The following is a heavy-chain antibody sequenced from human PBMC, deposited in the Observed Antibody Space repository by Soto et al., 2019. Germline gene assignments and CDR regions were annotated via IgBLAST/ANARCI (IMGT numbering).Heavy chain of an antibody. CDR3: AKGPRGSGWYLNWFDP. CDR1: GFTFSSYA. V-gene: IGHV3-23*01. CDR2: ISGSGGST. J-gene: IGHJ5*02. Sequence: GGSLRLSCAASGFTFSSYAMSWVRRAPGKGLEWVSAISGSGGSTYYADSVKGRFTISRDNSKNTLYLQMNSLRAEDTAVYYCAKGPRGSGWYLNWFDPWGHGTLVTVSS. D-gene: IGHD6-19*01.